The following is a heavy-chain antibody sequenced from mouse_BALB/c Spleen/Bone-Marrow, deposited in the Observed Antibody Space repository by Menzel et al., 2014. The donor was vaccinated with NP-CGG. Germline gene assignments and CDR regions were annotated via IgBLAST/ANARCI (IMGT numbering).Heavy chain of an antibody. Sequence: EVQLQQSGPELVKPGASVKMSCKASGYTFTSYIMHWVKQKPGQGLEWIGYINPYNDGTKYNEKFKGKATLTSDKSSSAVYMELSSLSSEDSAVYYGARRGFSYAMDYWGQGTSVTVSS. CDR2: INPYNDGT. CDR1: GYTFTSYI. CDR3: ARRGFSYAMDY. J-gene: IGHJ4*01. V-gene: IGHV1-14*01.